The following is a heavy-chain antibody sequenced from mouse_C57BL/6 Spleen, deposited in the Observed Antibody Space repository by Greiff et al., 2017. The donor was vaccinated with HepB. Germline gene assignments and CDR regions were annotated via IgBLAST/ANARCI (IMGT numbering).Heavy chain of an antibody. CDR1: GYTFTSYW. Sequence: QVQLQQPGAELVKPGASVKLSCKASGYTFTSYWMQWVKQRPGQGLEWIGEIDPSDSYTNYNQKFKGKATLTVDTSSSTAYMQLSSLTSEDSAVYYCERFDYGSSDCDYWGQGTTLTVSS. V-gene: IGHV1-50*01. D-gene: IGHD1-1*01. CDR2: IDPSDSYT. J-gene: IGHJ2*01. CDR3: ERFDYGSSDCDY.